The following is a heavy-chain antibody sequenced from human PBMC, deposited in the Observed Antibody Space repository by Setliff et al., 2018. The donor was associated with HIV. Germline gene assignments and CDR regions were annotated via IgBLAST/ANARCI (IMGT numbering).Heavy chain of an antibody. Sequence: SETLSLTCGVHGGSFSGYYWSWIRQPPGKGLEWIGEINHSGSTRYNPSLKSRVTISLDTSQNQFSLKLSSVTAADTAVYYCARGHSGYGKGDYFDYWGQGTLVTVSS. J-gene: IGHJ4*02. CDR2: INHSGST. CDR3: ARGHSGYGKGDYFDY. V-gene: IGHV4-34*01. CDR1: GGSFSGYY. D-gene: IGHD5-12*01.